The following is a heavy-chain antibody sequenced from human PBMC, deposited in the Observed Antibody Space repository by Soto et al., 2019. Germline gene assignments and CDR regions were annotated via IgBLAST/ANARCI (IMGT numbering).Heavy chain of an antibody. CDR2: IIPIFGTA. Sequence: QVQLVQSGAEVKKPGSSVKVSCKASGGTFSSYAISWVRQAPGQGLEWMGGIIPIFGTANYAQKFQGRVTITADESTRTAYMELGSLRSEDTAVYYCARDGPQYCSSTSCPYYYYGMDVWGQGTTVTVSS. J-gene: IGHJ6*02. CDR1: GGTFSSYA. D-gene: IGHD2-2*01. V-gene: IGHV1-69*01. CDR3: ARDGPQYCSSTSCPYYYYGMDV.